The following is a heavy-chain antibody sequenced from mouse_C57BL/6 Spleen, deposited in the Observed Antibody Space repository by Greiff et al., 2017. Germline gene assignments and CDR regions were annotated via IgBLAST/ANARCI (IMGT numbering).Heavy chain of an antibody. CDR1: GYTFTSYW. CDR3: ARNGYYGDYAMDY. D-gene: IGHD2-3*01. V-gene: IGHV1-69*01. J-gene: IGHJ4*01. Sequence: QVQLQQPGAELVMPGASVKLSCKASGYTFTSYWMHWVKQRPGQGLEWIGEIDPSASYTNYNQKFKGKSTLTVDKSSSTAYMQLSSLTSEDSAVYYCARNGYYGDYAMDYWGQGTSVTVSS. CDR2: IDPSASYT.